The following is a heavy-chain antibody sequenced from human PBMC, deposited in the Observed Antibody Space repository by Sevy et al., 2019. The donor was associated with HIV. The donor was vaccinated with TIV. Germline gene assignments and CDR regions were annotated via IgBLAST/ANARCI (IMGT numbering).Heavy chain of an antibody. V-gene: IGHV4-59*01. J-gene: IGHJ5*02. CDR1: GGPISSYY. D-gene: IGHD5-12*01. Sequence: SESLSLTCTVSGGPISSYYWSWIRQPPGKKLEWIGYIHYSGSTKYNASLNSRVTMSVDTSKNQFSLKLTSVTAADTAVYYCARAPPVRSGYDSLNWFDPWGQGTLVTVSS. CDR2: IHYSGST. CDR3: ARAPPVRSGYDSLNWFDP.